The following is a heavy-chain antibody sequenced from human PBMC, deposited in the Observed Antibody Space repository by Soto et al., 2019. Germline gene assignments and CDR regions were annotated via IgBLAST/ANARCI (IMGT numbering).Heavy chain of an antibody. V-gene: IGHV3-30*18. D-gene: IGHD3-16*01. CDR3: AKDPNRDGYNFLGEFDY. CDR1: GFTFSSYG. CDR2: ISYDGSNK. J-gene: IGHJ4*02. Sequence: LRLSCAASGFTFSSYGMHWVRQAPGKGLEWVAVISYDGSNKYYADSVKGRFTISRDNSKNTLYLQMNSLRAEDTAVYYCAKDPNRDGYNFLGEFDYWGQGTLVTVSS.